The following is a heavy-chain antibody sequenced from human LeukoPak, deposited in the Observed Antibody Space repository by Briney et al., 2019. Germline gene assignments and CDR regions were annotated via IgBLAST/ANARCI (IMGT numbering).Heavy chain of an antibody. CDR1: GFSFSSYW. J-gene: IGHJ4*02. D-gene: IGHD2/OR15-2a*01. CDR2: ISPDGSSA. Sequence: GGSLGLSCAASGFSFSSYWMHWVRQAPGKGLGWVARISPDGSSALSADSVRGRFTISRDNADNTLYLQLNSLRAEDTAVYYCARVSFCPRCHFDYWGQGTLVTVSS. CDR3: ARVSFCPRCHFDY. V-gene: IGHV3-74*03.